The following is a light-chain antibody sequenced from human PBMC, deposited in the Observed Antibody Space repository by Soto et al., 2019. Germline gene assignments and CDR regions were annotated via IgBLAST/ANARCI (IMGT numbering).Light chain of an antibody. CDR2: EVT. Sequence: QSALTQPASVSGSPGQSITISCTGTSSDIGGSNYVSWYQQHPGKAPKLIIYEVTNRPSGVSDRFSGSKSDNTASLIISGLQAEDEADYYCSSYTSSSTLFGTGTKLTVL. V-gene: IGLV2-14*01. CDR3: SSYTSSSTL. J-gene: IGLJ1*01. CDR1: SSDIGGSNY.